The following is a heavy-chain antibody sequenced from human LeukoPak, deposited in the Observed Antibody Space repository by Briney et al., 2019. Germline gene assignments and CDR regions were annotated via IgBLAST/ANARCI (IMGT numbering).Heavy chain of an antibody. Sequence: PGGSLRLSCAASGFTVSSNYMSWVRQAPGKGLEGASVIYGGGSTYYADSVKGRFTISRDNSKNTLYLQMNSLRAEDTAVYYCASASSVEYCGGDCYSNPFDYWGQGTLVTVSS. CDR3: ASASSVEYCGGDCYSNPFDY. V-gene: IGHV3-66*01. CDR2: IYGGGST. D-gene: IGHD2-21*02. CDR1: GFTVSSNY. J-gene: IGHJ4*02.